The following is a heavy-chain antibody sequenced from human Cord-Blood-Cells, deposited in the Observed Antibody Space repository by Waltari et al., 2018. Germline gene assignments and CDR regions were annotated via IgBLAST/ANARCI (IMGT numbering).Heavy chain of an antibody. CDR2: IIPILGIA. D-gene: IGHD5-12*01. Sequence: QVQLVQSGAEVKKPGSSVKVSCKASGGTFSSYAISWVRQAPGQGLEWMGRIIPILGIANYAQKFQGRVTITADKSTSTAYMELSSLRSEDTAVYYCARVNSGYDYYYYYMDVWGKGTTVTVSS. CDR3: ARVNSGYDYYYYYMDV. V-gene: IGHV1-69*09. J-gene: IGHJ6*03. CDR1: GGTFSSYA.